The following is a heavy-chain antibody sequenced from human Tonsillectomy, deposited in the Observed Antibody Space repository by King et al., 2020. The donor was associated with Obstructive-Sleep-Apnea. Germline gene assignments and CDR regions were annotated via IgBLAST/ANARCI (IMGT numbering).Heavy chain of an antibody. CDR3: AGGIRPGYDSSGLVRGAFDI. J-gene: IGHJ3*02. D-gene: IGHD3-22*01. V-gene: IGHV4-31*03. CDR1: GGSISSGGYY. CDR2: IYDSGST. Sequence: QLQESGPGLVKPSQTLSLTCTVSGGSISSGGYYWSWIRQHPGKGLEWNGYIYDSGSTYYNPSLRSRVTISVDTSKNQFSLKLSSVTAADTAVYYCAGGIRPGYDSSGLVRGAFDIWGQGTMVTVSS.